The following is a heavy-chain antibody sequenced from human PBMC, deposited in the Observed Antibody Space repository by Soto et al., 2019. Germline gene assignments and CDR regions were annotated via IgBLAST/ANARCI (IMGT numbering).Heavy chain of an antibody. D-gene: IGHD2-2*02. J-gene: IGHJ4*02. CDR1: GFTFSSYG. V-gene: IGHV3-30*18. Sequence: PGGSLRLSCAASGFTFSSYGMHWVRQAPGKGLEWVAVISYDGSNKYYADSVKGRFTISRDNSKNTLYLQMNSLRAEDTAVYYCAKARLYSGNPPAGLYWGQGTLVTVSS. CDR3: AKARLYSGNPPAGLY. CDR2: ISYDGSNK.